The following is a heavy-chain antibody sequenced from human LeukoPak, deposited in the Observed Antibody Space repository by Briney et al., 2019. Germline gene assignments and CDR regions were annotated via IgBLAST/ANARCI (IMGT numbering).Heavy chain of an antibody. CDR1: GGSVSSGSYY. Sequence: SETLSHTCTVSGGSVSSGSYYWSWIRQPPGKGLEWIGYIYYSGSTNYNPSLKSRVTISVDTSKNQFSLKLSSVTAADTAVYYCARTYNSGWLQFDYWGQGTLVTVSS. J-gene: IGHJ4*02. CDR2: IYYSGST. CDR3: ARTYNSGWLQFDY. V-gene: IGHV4-61*01. D-gene: IGHD6-19*01.